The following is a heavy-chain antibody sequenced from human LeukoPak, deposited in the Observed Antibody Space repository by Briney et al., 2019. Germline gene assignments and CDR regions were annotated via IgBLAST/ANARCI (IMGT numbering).Heavy chain of an antibody. J-gene: IGHJ5*02. CDR3: ARMKDGYRLLYNWFDP. CDR2: MNPNSGNT. V-gene: IGHV1-8*02. D-gene: IGHD5-24*01. CDR1: GGTFSSYA. Sequence: ASVKVSCKASGGTFSSYAINWVRQATGQGLEWMGWMNPNSGNTGYAQKFQGRVTMTRNTSISTAYMELSSLRSEDTAVYYCARMKDGYRLLYNWFDPWGQGTLVTVSS.